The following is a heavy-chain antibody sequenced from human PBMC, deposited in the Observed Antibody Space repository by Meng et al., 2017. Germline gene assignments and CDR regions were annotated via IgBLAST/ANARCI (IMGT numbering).Heavy chain of an antibody. V-gene: IGHV3-21*01. CDR2: ISSSSSYI. CDR1: GFTLSSYS. Sequence: GGSLRLSCAASGFTLSSYSMNWVRQAPGKGLEWVSSISSSSSYIYYADSVKGRFTISRDNAKNSLYLQMNSLRAEDTAVYYCARDQRGYSSVVCWGQGTLVTVSS. CDR3: ARDQRGYSSVVC. D-gene: IGHD6-19*01. J-gene: IGHJ4*02.